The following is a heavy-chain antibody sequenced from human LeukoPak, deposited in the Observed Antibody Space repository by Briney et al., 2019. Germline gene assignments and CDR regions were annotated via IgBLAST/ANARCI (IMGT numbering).Heavy chain of an antibody. V-gene: IGHV3-9*01. Sequence: GRSLRLSCAASGFTFDDYAMHWVRQAPGKGLEWVSGISWNSGSIGYADSVKGRFTISRDNAKNSLYLQMNSLRAEDTAVYYCAKTQFGVWFGDLDYWGQGTLVTVSS. D-gene: IGHD3-10*01. J-gene: IGHJ4*02. CDR1: GFTFDDYA. CDR2: ISWNSGSI. CDR3: AKTQFGVWFGDLDY.